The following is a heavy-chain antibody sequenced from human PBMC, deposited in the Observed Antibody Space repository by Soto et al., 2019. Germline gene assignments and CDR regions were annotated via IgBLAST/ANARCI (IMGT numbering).Heavy chain of an antibody. CDR2: IYYSGST. CDR3: ARGGPAATYRFYYYYGMDV. V-gene: IGHV4-59*01. J-gene: IGHJ6*02. CDR1: GGSISSYY. D-gene: IGHD2-2*01. Sequence: SETLSLTCTVSGGSISSYYWSWIRQPPGKGLEWIGYIYYSGSTNYNPSLKSRVTISVDTSKNQFSLKLSSVTAADTAVYYCARGGPAATYRFYYYYGMDVWGQGTTVTVSS.